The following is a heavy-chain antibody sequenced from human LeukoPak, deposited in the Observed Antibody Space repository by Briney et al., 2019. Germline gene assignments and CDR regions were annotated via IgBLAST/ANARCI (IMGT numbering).Heavy chain of an antibody. V-gene: IGHV1-69*05. CDR3: ASQQRAYYYDSSGYYEPYWFDP. CDR1: GGTFTSYT. J-gene: IGHJ5*02. CDR2: IIPIFGTA. Sequence: ASVKVSCKASGGTFTSYTISWVRQAPGQGLEWMGRIIPIFGTANYAQKFQGRVTTTTDESTSTAYMELSSLRSEDTAVYYCASQQRAYYYDSSGYYEPYWFDPWGQGTLVTVSS. D-gene: IGHD3-22*01.